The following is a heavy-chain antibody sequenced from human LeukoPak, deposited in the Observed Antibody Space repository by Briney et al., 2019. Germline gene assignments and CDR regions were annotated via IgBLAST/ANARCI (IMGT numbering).Heavy chain of an antibody. V-gene: IGHV1-18*01. CDR3: ARDRGSSGYWVDAFDI. CDR2: ISAYNGNT. Sequence: ASVKVSCKASGYTFTSYGISWVRQAPGQGLEWMGWISAYNGNTNYAQKLQGRVTMTTDTSTSTAYMELRSLRSDDTAVYYCARDRGSSGYWVDAFDIWGQGTMVTVSS. J-gene: IGHJ3*02. CDR1: GYTFTSYG. D-gene: IGHD3-22*01.